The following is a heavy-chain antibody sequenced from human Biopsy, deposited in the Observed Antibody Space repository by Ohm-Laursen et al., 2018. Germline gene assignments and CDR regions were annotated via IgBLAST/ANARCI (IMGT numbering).Heavy chain of an antibody. D-gene: IGHD2-21*02. V-gene: IGHV4-59*01. CDR2: FYYSGST. Sequence: PSQTLSLTCAVYNVSFSSFYWSWIRQPPGKGLEWIGNFYYSGSTNYNPSLKSRITMSLDRSKSQVSLRMNSVTAEDTAVYYCARDDAVTVIRGLYYWGQGALVTVSS. J-gene: IGHJ4*02. CDR1: NVSFSSFY. CDR3: ARDDAVTVIRGLYY.